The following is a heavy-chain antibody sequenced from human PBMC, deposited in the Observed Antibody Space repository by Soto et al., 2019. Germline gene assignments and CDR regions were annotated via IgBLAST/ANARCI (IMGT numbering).Heavy chain of an antibody. D-gene: IGHD7-27*01. J-gene: IGHJ2*01. CDR2: INHSGST. CDR1: GGSFSGYY. Sequence: QVQLQQWGAGLLKPSETLSLTCAVYGGSFSGYYWSWIRQPPGKGLEWIGEINHSGSTNYNPSLKSRVTISVDTSKNQFYLKLSSVTAADTAVYYCARGPSPSWDWYFDLWGRGTLVTVSS. V-gene: IGHV4-34*01. CDR3: ARGPSPSWDWYFDL.